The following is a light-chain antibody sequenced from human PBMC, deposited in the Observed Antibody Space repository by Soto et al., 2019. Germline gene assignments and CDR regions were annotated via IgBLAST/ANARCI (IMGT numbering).Light chain of an antibody. V-gene: IGKV1-39*01. J-gene: IGKJ2*01. CDR1: QIINNY. Sequence: DIQMTQSPSSLSASVGDRVTITCRASQIINNYVSWYQQKPGEAPKLLIYAASSLQSGVPSRFSGSGSGTTFTLAISSLQPEDFAAYYCQQTYSLPDSFGRGTKLEI. CDR2: AAS. CDR3: QQTYSLPDS.